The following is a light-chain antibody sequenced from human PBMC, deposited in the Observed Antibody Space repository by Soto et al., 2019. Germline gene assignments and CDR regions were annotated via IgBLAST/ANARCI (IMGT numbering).Light chain of an antibody. CDR3: QQYNNWPPWT. J-gene: IGKJ1*01. V-gene: IGKV3D-15*01. Sequence: EVVMTQSPATLSVSPGERASLSCRASESVRSSLAWYHQRPGQPPRLLIYGASTRATGIPARFSGSGSGTEFTLTISSLQSEDFGVYYCQQYNNWPPWTFGQGTKVEIK. CDR2: GAS. CDR1: ESVRSS.